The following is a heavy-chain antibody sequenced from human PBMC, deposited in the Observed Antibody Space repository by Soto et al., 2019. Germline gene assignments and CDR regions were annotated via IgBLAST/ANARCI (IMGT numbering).Heavy chain of an antibody. Sequence: QVQLVQSGAEVKKPGASVRVSCKTSGYSFPDYSINWVRQAPGQGLEWLGWITVYNGHTNYAPSLQGRGTISTDTATSTVYMELTTLRSDDTAVYYCARRKRSYLSYVEYWGQGTPVTVSS. D-gene: IGHD3-10*01. CDR2: ITVYNGHT. J-gene: IGHJ4*02. CDR1: GYSFPDYS. V-gene: IGHV1-18*01. CDR3: ARRKRSYLSYVEY.